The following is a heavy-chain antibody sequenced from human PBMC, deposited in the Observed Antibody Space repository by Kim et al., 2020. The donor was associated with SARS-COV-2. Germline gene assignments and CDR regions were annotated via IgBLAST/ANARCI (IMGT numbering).Heavy chain of an antibody. CDR3: AKDYSSSSYGWYFDY. V-gene: IGHV3-43*01. Sequence: DSEKGRLTISRDNSKNSLYLQMNSLRTEDTALYYCAKDYSSSSYGWYFDYWGQGTLVTVSS. J-gene: IGHJ4*02. D-gene: IGHD6-13*01.